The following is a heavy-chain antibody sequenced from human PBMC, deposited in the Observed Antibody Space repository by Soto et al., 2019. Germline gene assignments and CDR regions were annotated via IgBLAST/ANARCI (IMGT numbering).Heavy chain of an antibody. Sequence: EVQLVESGGGQVQPGGSLTLSCAVSGLTFGDHYMEWVRQAPGKGLEWVARSRNKAKSYSTDFAASVKGRFTISRDESKNSLNLQMNSLMTEDTAVYYCSILEGAWGQGTLVTVSS. CDR1: GLTFGDHY. D-gene: IGHD2-21*01. CDR2: SRNKAKSYST. J-gene: IGHJ5*02. CDR3: SILEGA. V-gene: IGHV3-72*01.